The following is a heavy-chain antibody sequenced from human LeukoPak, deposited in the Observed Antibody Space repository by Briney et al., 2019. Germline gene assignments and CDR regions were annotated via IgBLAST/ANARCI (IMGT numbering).Heavy chain of an antibody. CDR3: ARGGSIWPDYYYYYMDV. D-gene: IGHD6-13*01. CDR2: TNHSGST. Sequence: PSETLSLTCAVYGGSFSGYYWSWIRQSPGKGLEWIGETNHSGSTNYNPSLKSRVTISVDTSKNQFSLKLSSVTAADMAVYYCARGGSIWPDYYYYYMDVWGKGTTVTFSS. J-gene: IGHJ6*03. V-gene: IGHV4-34*01. CDR1: GGSFSGYY.